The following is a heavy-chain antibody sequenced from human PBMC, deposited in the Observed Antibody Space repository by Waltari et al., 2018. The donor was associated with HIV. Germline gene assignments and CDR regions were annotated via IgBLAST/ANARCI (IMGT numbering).Heavy chain of an antibody. J-gene: IGHJ4*02. D-gene: IGHD5-12*01. CDR3: VKTVLATIYDLQPGFDH. V-gene: IGHV3-9*01. Sequence: EVQLVESGGRLVEPGGSLRLSCAASGFEFEDHAMHWVRQVPGKGLEWVSSITCNIRSVAYGDSVKGRFTISRDNAKKSLYLQMYSLRPEDTAVYFCVKTVLATIYDLQPGFDHWGRGTLVTVSS. CDR2: ITCNIRSV. CDR1: GFEFEDHA.